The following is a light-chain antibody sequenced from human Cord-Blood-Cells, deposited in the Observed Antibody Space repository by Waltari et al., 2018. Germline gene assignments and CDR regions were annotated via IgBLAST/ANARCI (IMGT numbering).Light chain of an antibody. CDR2: DVS. J-gene: IGLJ3*02. V-gene: IGLV2-14*01. Sequence: QSALTQPASVSGSPGQSITIPCTGTSSDVGGYNYVSWYQQHPGNAPKPMIADVSTLPSGVSNRLSGSKAGNTASLTISGFQAEDEADYYCSSYASSSTWVFGGGTKLTVL. CDR1: SSDVGGYNY. CDR3: SSYASSSTWV.